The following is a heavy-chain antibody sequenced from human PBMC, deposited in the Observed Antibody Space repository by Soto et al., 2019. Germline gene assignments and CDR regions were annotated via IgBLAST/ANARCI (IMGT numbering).Heavy chain of an antibody. CDR1: GFTFSSYS. Sequence: GGSLRLSCAASGFTFSSYSMSWVRQAPGKGLEWVANIKQDGSEKYYVDSVKGRFTISRDNAKNSLYLQMNSLRAEDTAVYYCARDHQNYDFWSGYYKGWFDPWGQGTLVTVSS. V-gene: IGHV3-7*01. CDR3: ARDHQNYDFWSGYYKGWFDP. D-gene: IGHD3-3*01. J-gene: IGHJ5*02. CDR2: IKQDGSEK.